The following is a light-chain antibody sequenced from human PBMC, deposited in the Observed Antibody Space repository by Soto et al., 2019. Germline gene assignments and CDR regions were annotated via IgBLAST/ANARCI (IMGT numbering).Light chain of an antibody. CDR3: QQTSTRWS. Sequence: DIQMTQSPSSLSASVGDRVTITCRASQGIRNDLGWYQQKPGKAPRVLIYAASTLQPGVPSMFSGSGSGTDFTLTITSLQPEDFASYYCQQTSTRWSFGPGTEVHMK. V-gene: IGKV1-17*01. CDR1: QGIRND. CDR2: AAS. J-gene: IGKJ1*01.